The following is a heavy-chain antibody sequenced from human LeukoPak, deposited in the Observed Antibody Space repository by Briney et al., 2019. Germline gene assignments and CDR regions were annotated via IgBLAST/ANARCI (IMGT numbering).Heavy chain of an antibody. CDR1: GFTFSSYA. V-gene: IGHV3-33*08. J-gene: IGHJ6*02. D-gene: IGHD2-2*01. Sequence: GGSLRLSCAASGFTFSSYAVSWVRQAPGKGLEWVAVIWYDGSNKYYADSVKGRFTISRDNSKNTLYLQMNSLRAEDTAVYYCARDYLGYCSSTSCYGAYYYYGMDVWGQGTTVTVSS. CDR3: ARDYLGYCSSTSCYGAYYYYGMDV. CDR2: IWYDGSNK.